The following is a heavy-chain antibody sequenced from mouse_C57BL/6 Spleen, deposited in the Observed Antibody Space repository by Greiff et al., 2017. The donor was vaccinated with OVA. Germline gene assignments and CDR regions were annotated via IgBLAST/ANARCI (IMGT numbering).Heavy chain of an antibody. CDR3: ARSHYYGSSLFDY. CDR1: GYTFTDYY. Sequence: EVQLQQSGPELVKPGASVKISCKASGYTFTDYYMNWVKQSHGKSLEWIGDINPNNGGTSYNQKFKGKATLTVDKSSSTAYMELRSLTSEDSAVYYCARSHYYGSSLFDYWGQGTTLTVSS. CDR2: INPNNGGT. V-gene: IGHV1-26*01. J-gene: IGHJ2*01. D-gene: IGHD1-1*01.